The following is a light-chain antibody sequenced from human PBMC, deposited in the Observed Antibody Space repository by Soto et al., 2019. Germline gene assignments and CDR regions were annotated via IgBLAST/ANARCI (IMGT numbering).Light chain of an antibody. CDR3: QQYGSSPLYT. CDR1: QSVSSSY. CDR2: GAS. Sequence: EIVLTQSPGALSLSPGERATLSCRARQSVSSSYLAWYQQKPGQATRLLIYGASSRATGIPDRFSGSGSGTDFTLTISRLEPEDFAGYYCQQYGSSPLYTFGQGTKLEIK. J-gene: IGKJ2*01. V-gene: IGKV3-20*01.